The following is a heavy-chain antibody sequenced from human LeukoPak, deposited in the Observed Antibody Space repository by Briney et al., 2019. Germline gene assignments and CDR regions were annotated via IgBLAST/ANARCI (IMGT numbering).Heavy chain of an antibody. CDR2: IRYDGSNK. D-gene: IGHD6-13*01. CDR1: GFTFSSYG. CDR3: AKVRAAAGTRAWFDP. V-gene: IGHV3-30*02. Sequence: GGSLRLSCAASGFTFSSYGMHWVRQAPGKGLEWVAFIRYDGSNKYYADSVKGRFTISRDNSKNTLYLQMNSLRAEDTAVYYCAKVRAAAGTRAWFDPWGQGTLVTVSS. J-gene: IGHJ5*02.